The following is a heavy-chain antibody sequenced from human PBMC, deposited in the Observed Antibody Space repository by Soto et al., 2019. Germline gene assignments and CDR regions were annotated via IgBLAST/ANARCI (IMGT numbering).Heavy chain of an antibody. CDR3: ATKNYYDSSGYY. D-gene: IGHD3-22*01. CDR1: GYSFTNYW. Sequence: GESLKISCKGSGYSFTNYWIAWVRHMPGKGLEWMGIIYPGDSDTRYSPSFQGQVTISADKSISTAYLQWSSLKASDTAMYYCATKNYYDSSGYYWGQGTLVTVSS. CDR2: IYPGDSDT. V-gene: IGHV5-51*01. J-gene: IGHJ4*02.